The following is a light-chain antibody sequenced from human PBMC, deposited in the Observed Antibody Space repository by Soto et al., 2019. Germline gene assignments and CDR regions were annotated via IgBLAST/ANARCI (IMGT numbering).Light chain of an antibody. CDR1: QSVSSY. CDR2: DAS. V-gene: IGKV3-11*01. Sequence: EIVLTPSPATLSLSPGERVTLSCRASQSVSSYLAWYQQKPGQAPRLLIYDASNRATGIPARFSAGGSGTDFTLTISSLEPEDFAVYYCQQRGNWPITFGQGTRLEI. J-gene: IGKJ5*01. CDR3: QQRGNWPIT.